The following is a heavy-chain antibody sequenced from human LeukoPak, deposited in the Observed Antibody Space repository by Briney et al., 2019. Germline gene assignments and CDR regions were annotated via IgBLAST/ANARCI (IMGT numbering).Heavy chain of an antibody. CDR2: ISSSGSTM. CDR3: ARVRCSGGSCYDVDY. V-gene: IGHV3-11*01. D-gene: IGHD2-15*01. J-gene: IGHJ4*02. Sequence: GGSLRLSCAASGFTFSDYYMSWIRQAPGKGLEWVSYISSSGSTMYYADSVKGRFTISRDNAKRSLYLQMNSLRAEDTAVYYCARVRCSGGSCYDVDYWGQGTLVTVSS. CDR1: GFTFSDYY.